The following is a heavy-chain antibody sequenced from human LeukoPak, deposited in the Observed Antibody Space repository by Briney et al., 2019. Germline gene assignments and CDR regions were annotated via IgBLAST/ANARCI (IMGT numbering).Heavy chain of an antibody. V-gene: IGHV3-7*01. CDR1: GFTFSSYW. Sequence: PGGSLRLSCAASGFTFSSYWRSWVRQAPGKGLEWVANIKQDGSEKYYVDSVKGRFTISRDNAKNSLYLQMNSLRAEDTAVYYCARVSYYYYGSGSYSQDAFDIWGQGTMVTVSS. D-gene: IGHD3-10*01. CDR2: IKQDGSEK. J-gene: IGHJ3*02. CDR3: ARVSYYYYGSGSYSQDAFDI.